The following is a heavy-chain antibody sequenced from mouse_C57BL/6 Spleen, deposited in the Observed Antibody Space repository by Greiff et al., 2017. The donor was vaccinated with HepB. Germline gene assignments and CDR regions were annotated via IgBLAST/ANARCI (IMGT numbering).Heavy chain of an antibody. CDR2: IYPGSGST. CDR1: GYTFTSYW. Sequence: QVQLKQPGAELVKPGASVKMSCKASGYTFTSYWITWVKQRPGQGLEWIGDIYPGSGSTNYNEKFKSKATLTVDTSSSTAYMQLSSLTSEDSAVYYCARGEGYYNAMDYWGQGTSVTVSS. J-gene: IGHJ4*01. V-gene: IGHV1-55*01. D-gene: IGHD2-2*01. CDR3: ARGEGYYNAMDY.